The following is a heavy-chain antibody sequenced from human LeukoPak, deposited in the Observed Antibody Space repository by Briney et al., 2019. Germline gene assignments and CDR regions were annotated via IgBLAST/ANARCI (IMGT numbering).Heavy chain of an antibody. D-gene: IGHD5-18*01. Sequence: GGSLRLSCAASRFTFSSYSMNWVRQAPGKGLEWVASISSGSSYIYYADSVKGRFTISRDNAKNSLYLQMSSLRAEDTAVYYCARGYLAGDYWGQGTLVTVSS. CDR2: ISSGSSYI. V-gene: IGHV3-21*01. CDR1: RFTFSSYS. CDR3: ARGYLAGDY. J-gene: IGHJ4*02.